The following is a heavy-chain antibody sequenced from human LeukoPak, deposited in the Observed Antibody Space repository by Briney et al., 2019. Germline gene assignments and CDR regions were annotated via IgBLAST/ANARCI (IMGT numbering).Heavy chain of an antibody. CDR1: GGSISSYY. D-gene: IGHD4-17*01. J-gene: IGHJ3*02. CDR3: ASDVRAYADFGAFDI. CDR2: IYYSGST. Sequence: PSETLSLTCTVSGGSISSYYWSWIRQPPGKGLEWIGYIYYSGSTNYNPSLESRVTISIDTSRTQFSLKLNSVTAADTAVYYCASDVRAYADFGAFDIWGQGTMVTVSS. V-gene: IGHV4-59*01.